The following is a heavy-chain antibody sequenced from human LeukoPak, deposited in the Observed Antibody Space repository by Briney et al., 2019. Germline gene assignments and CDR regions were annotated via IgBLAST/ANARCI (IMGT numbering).Heavy chain of an antibody. D-gene: IGHD3-22*01. CDR2: IYYSGST. CDR3: ARGEAYYDSSGYSYYFDY. Sequence: SETLSLTCTVSGGSISSYYWSWIRQPPGKGLEWIGYIYYSGSTNCNPSLKSRVTISVDTSKNQFSLKLSSVTAADTAVYYCARGEAYYDSSGYSYYFDYWGQGTLVTVSS. CDR1: GGSISSYY. J-gene: IGHJ4*02. V-gene: IGHV4-59*01.